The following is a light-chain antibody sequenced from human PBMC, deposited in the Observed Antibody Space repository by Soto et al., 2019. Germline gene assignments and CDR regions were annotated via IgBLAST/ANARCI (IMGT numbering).Light chain of an antibody. J-gene: IGLJ2*01. V-gene: IGLV1-44*01. CDR1: SSNMGSNT. Sequence: QSVLTQPPSASGTPGQRVTISCSGSSSNMGSNTVNWYQQIPGTAPKLLIYSNYQRPSGVPDRFSGSKSGTSASLAISGLQSEDEADYYCAGWDDSLNGVVFGGGTQLTVL. CDR2: SNY. CDR3: AGWDDSLNGVV.